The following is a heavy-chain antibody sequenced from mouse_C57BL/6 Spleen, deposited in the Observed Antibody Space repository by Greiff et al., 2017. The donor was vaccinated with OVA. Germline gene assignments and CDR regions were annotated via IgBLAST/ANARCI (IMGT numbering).Heavy chain of an antibody. CDR2: IYPGDGDT. J-gene: IGHJ4*01. D-gene: IGHD2-1*01. Sequence: QVQLQQSGPELVKPGASVKISCKASGYAFSSSWMNWVKQRPGKGLEWIGRIYPGDGDTNYNGKFKGKATLTADKSSSTAYMQLSSLTSEDSAVYFCARSLLWGGAAMDYWGQGTSVTVSS. CDR1: GYAFSSSW. CDR3: ARSLLWGGAAMDY. V-gene: IGHV1-82*01.